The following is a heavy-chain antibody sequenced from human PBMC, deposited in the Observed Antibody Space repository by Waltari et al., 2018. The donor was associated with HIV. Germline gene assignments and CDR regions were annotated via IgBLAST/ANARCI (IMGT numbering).Heavy chain of an antibody. CDR1: GGSFSLYS. J-gene: IGHJ2*01. CDR3: ARGPVAWGEAHNLHWYFDV. Sequence: QVQLQQWGAGLLKPSETLSLTCAVYGGSFSLYSWNWIRQPPGKGLEWIGEMNESVRRNYNPSLKSRVTISLDTSKKQFSLKVNSLIAADTAIYYCARGPVAWGEAHNLHWYFDVWGRGTLVTVSS. CDR2: MNESVRR. V-gene: IGHV4-34*01. D-gene: IGHD3-10*01.